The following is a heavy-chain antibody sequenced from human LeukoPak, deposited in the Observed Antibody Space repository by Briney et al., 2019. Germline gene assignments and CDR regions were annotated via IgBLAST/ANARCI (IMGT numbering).Heavy chain of an antibody. D-gene: IGHD3-10*02. CDR3: AELGITMIGGV. CDR2: ISSSGSTI. V-gene: IGHV3-48*03. CDR1: GFTFSSYK. J-gene: IGHJ6*04. Sequence: PGGSLRLSCAASGFTFSSYKMNWVRQAPGKGLEWVSYISSSGSTIYYADSVKGRFTISRDNAKNSLYLQMSSPRAEDTAVYYCAELGITMIGGVWGKGTTVTISS.